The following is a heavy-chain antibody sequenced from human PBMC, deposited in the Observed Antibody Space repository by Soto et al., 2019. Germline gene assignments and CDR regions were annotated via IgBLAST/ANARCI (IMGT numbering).Heavy chain of an antibody. V-gene: IGHV1-2*02. CDR1: GYTFTDYY. Sequence: ASVKVSCKASGYTFTDYYMHWVLQAPGQGLEWMGWINPNSGGTNYAQKFQGRVTMTRDTSISTAYMELSRLRSDDTAVYYCARKLELRGSYYYCYDMDVWGQGTTVTVSS. D-gene: IGHD1-7*01. CDR2: INPNSGGT. CDR3: ARKLELRGSYYYCYDMDV. J-gene: IGHJ6*02.